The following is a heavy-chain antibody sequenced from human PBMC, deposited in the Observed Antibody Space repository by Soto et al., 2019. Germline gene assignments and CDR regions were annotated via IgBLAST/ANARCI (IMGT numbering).Heavy chain of an antibody. Sequence: PSETLSLTCTVSGGSISSYYWSWIRQPPGKGLEWIGYIYYSGSTNYNPSLKSRVTISVDTSKNQFSLKLSSVTAADTAVYYCARVIEWANMDVWGKGTTVTVSS. CDR2: IYYSGST. V-gene: IGHV4-59*01. J-gene: IGHJ6*03. CDR1: GGSISSYY. CDR3: ARVIEWANMDV. D-gene: IGHD3-22*01.